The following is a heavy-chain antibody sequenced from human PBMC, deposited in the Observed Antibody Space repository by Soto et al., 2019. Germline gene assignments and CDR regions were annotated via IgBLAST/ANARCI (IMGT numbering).Heavy chain of an antibody. J-gene: IGHJ4*02. V-gene: IGHV3-48*01. D-gene: IGHD3-22*01. CDR3: ARARRGSSGYYTY. Sequence: GGSLRLSCAASGFTFSSYSMNWVRQAPGKGLEWVPYISSSSSTIYYADSVKGRFTISRDNSKNTLYLQMNSLRAEDTAVYYCARARRGSSGYYTYWGQGTLVTSPQ. CDR1: GFTFSSYS. CDR2: ISSSSSTI.